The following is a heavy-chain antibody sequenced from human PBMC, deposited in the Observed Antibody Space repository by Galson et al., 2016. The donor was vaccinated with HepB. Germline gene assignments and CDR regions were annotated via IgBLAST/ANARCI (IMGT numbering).Heavy chain of an antibody. Sequence: SETLSLTCSVSNGSISSSGYYWAWIRQPPGKGLEWIGSIYNSGHSYYIPSLKSRLTMSVDTSKTQFSLKLNSVTAADTAVYYCARQPNMCSATCYVDFWGQGTLVIVSA. CDR2: IYNSGHS. CDR1: NGSISSSGYY. D-gene: IGHD2-2*01. CDR3: ARQPNMCSATCYVDF. V-gene: IGHV4-39*01. J-gene: IGHJ4*02.